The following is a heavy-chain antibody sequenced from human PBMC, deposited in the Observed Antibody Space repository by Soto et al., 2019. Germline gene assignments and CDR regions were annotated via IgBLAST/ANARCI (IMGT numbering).Heavy chain of an antibody. Sequence: EVQLLESGGGLVQPGWSLRLSCAASGLTFNMYVMSWVRQAPGKGLEWVSTVTGTGFSADYANSVKGRFILSRDNSENTVYLQMTSLRAEDTAIYYCAKGSTLRYYYDTRGSYHDAFDIWGRGTMVTVSS. CDR3: AKGSTLRYYYDTRGSYHDAFDI. V-gene: IGHV3-23*01. D-gene: IGHD3-22*01. CDR1: GLTFNMYV. CDR2: VTGTGFSA. J-gene: IGHJ3*02.